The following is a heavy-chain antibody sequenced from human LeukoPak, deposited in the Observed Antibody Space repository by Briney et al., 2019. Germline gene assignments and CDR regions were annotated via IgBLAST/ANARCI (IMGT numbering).Heavy chain of an antibody. D-gene: IGHD2-2*01. J-gene: IGHJ4*02. CDR2: ISGSSSFI. CDR1: GFTFSSYS. Sequence: GGSLRLSCAASGFTFSSYSMNWVRQAPGKGREGVSSISGSSSFIYYADSVKGRFTISRDNAKNSLYLQMNSLRAEDTAVYYCARVRTTSLDYWGQGTLVTVSS. V-gene: IGHV3-21*01. CDR3: ARVRTTSLDY.